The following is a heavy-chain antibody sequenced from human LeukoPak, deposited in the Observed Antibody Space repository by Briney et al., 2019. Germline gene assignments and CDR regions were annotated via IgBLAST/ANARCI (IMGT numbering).Heavy chain of an antibody. CDR1: GLTVTSNY. J-gene: IGHJ5*02. V-gene: IGHV3-66*01. CDR3: ARVRSSGWPYHWFDP. Sequence: GGSLRLSCAASGLTVTSNYMTWVRQAPGKELEWVSLIYSGGSTYYADSVKGRFIISRDNSKNTLSLQMKSLRAEDTAVYYCARVRSSGWPYHWFDPWGQGTVVTVSS. D-gene: IGHD6-19*01. CDR2: IYSGGST.